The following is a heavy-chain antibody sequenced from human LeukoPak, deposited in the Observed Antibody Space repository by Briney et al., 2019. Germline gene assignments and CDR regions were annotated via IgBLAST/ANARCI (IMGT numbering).Heavy chain of an antibody. CDR1: GGSISSYH. CDR3: TTIKRGDIFGYFDF. CDR2: MYYTGVS. J-gene: IGHJ4*02. D-gene: IGHD5-18*01. V-gene: IGHV4-59*01. Sequence: PSETLSLTCTFSGGSISSYHWNWIPQTPGKGLEWIGYMYYTGVSNYNPSLKSRVAISVDSSKNQFSLKVTSVTAADTAIYYCTTIKRGDIFGYFDFWGQGALVTVSS.